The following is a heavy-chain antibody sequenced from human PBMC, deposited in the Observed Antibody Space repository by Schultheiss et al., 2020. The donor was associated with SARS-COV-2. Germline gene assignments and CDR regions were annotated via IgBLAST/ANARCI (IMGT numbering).Heavy chain of an antibody. D-gene: IGHD5/OR15-5a*01. Sequence: GESLKISCAASGFTFSSYAMHWVRQAPGKGLEWVAVISYDGSNKYYADSVKGRFTISRDNSKNTLYLQMNSLRDEDTAVYYCARDHVDFYDGDFDYWGQGTLVTVSS. J-gene: IGHJ4*02. CDR1: GFTFSSYA. CDR3: ARDHVDFYDGDFDY. V-gene: IGHV3-30-3*01. CDR2: ISYDGSNK.